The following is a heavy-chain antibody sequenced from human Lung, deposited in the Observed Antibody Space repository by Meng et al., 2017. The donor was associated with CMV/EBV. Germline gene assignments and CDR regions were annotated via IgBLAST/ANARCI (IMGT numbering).Heavy chain of an antibody. CDR3: ARDGQGQGYSHGLNY. J-gene: IGHJ4*02. CDR2: IYYSGST. V-gene: IGHV4-31*03. Sequence: SXPXSLXVTVFDGSISSGGYYWSWIRQHPGRGMEWIGYIYYSGSTYYNPSLKSRVTISVDTSKNQFSLKLSYVTAADTAVYYCARDGQGQGYSHGLNYWGQGXLVTVSS. D-gene: IGHD5-18*01. CDR1: DGSISSGGYY.